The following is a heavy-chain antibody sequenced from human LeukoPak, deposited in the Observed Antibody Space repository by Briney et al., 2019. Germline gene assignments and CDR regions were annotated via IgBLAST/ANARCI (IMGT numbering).Heavy chain of an antibody. CDR1: GDSISSYY. CDR3: ARGGDSSGWYRYDY. J-gene: IGHJ4*02. Sequence: SETLSLTCTVSGDSISSYYWSWIRQPPGKGLEWIGYIYYSENTNYNPSLKSRVTISVDTSKNQFSLKLSSVTAADTAVYYCARGGDSSGWYRYDYWGQGTLVTVSS. D-gene: IGHD6-19*01. V-gene: IGHV4-59*01. CDR2: IYYSENT.